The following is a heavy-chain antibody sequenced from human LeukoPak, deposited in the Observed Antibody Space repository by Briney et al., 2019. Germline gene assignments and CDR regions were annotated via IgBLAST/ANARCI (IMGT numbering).Heavy chain of an antibody. CDR3: ARPIYDSSGLEAFDI. V-gene: IGHV4-59*01. CDR1: GGSISSYY. CDR2: IYYSGST. D-gene: IGHD3-22*01. J-gene: IGHJ3*02. Sequence: PSQTLSLTCTVSGGSISSYYWSWIRQPPGKGLEWIGYIYYSGSTNYNPSLKSRVTISVDTSKNQFSLKLSSVTAADTAVYYCARPIYDSSGLEAFDIWGQGTMVTVSS.